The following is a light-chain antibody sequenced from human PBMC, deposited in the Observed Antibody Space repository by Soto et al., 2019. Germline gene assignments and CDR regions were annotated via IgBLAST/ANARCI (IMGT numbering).Light chain of an antibody. J-gene: IGKJ1*01. Sequence: DIDMTQSPSSLSASVGDRVTITCRASQGIIDYLARYQQKPGKPPTLLIYAASTLHSGVPSRFRGSGAGTDFTLTISSLQPEDVATYYCQKYDTAPQTFGPGTRVEIK. V-gene: IGKV1-27*01. CDR2: AAS. CDR3: QKYDTAPQT. CDR1: QGIIDY.